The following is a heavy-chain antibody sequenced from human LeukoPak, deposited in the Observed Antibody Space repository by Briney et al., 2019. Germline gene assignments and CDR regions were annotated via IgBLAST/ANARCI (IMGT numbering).Heavy chain of an antibody. CDR2: INHSEST. J-gene: IGHJ4*02. CDR1: GGSFSGYY. CDR3: ARSRITGTTRDFDY. Sequence: PSETLSLTCAVYGGSFSGYYWSWIRRPPGKGLEWIGEINHSESTNYNPSLKSRVTISVDTSKNQFSLKLSSVTAADTAVYYCARSRITGTTRDFDYWGQGTLVTVSS. V-gene: IGHV4-34*01. D-gene: IGHD1-7*01.